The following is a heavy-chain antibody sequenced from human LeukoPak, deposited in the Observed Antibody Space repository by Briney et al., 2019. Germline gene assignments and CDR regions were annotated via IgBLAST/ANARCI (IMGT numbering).Heavy chain of an antibody. CDR3: AKTTTRYSSGRYPGWPADS. V-gene: IGHV3-33*06. CDR1: GFTFSNHG. Sequence: GGSLRLSCAASGFTFSNHGMHWVRQAPGKGLEWVAVIWYDGKHIYYGDSVRGRFTISRDNSRNTLYLQMNSLRAEDTAVYYCAKTTTRYSSGRYPGWPADSWGQGALVTVSS. D-gene: IGHD6-19*01. J-gene: IGHJ4*02. CDR2: IWYDGKHI.